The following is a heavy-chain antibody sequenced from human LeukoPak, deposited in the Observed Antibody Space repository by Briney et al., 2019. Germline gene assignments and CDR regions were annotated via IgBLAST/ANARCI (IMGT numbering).Heavy chain of an antibody. D-gene: IGHD5-18*01. V-gene: IGHV1-18*01. CDR2: ISAYNGNT. J-gene: IGHJ4*02. Sequence: ASVTVSCKASGYTFTSYGISWVRQAPGQGLEWMGWISAYNGNTNYAQKLQGRVTMTRNTFISTAYMELSRLRSDDTAAYYCARGPRVQLWAYFDYWGQGTLVTVSS. CDR3: ARGPRVQLWAYFDY. CDR1: GYTFTSYG.